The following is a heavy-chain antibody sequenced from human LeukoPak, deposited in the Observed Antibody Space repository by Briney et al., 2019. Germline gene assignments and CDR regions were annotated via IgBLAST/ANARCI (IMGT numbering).Heavy chain of an antibody. CDR2: INHSGST. CDR3: ARGHPPIVVVPAAKGGFDP. CDR1: GGSFSGYY. V-gene: IGHV4-34*01. J-gene: IGHJ5*02. D-gene: IGHD2-2*01. Sequence: PSETLSLTCAVYGGSFSGYYWSWIRQPPGKGLKWIGEINHSGSTNYNPSLKSRVTISVDTSKNQFSLKLSSVTAADTAVYYCARGHPPIVVVPAAKGGFDPWGQGTLVTVSS.